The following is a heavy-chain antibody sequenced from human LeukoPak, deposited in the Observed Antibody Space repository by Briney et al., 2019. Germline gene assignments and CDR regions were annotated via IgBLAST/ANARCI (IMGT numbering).Heavy chain of an antibody. CDR1: GFTFSSYA. J-gene: IGHJ4*02. Sequence: GGSLRLSCAASGFTFSSYAMSWVRQAPGKGLEAPGKGLERVSTISASGHATYYPDPVRGRFTISRDNSKSTLHLQMDSLRAEDSALYYCAKWPEGATPKFHHWGQGTLVTVSS. V-gene: IGHV3-23*01. CDR3: AKWPEGATPKFHH. D-gene: IGHD1-26*01. CDR2: ISASGHAT.